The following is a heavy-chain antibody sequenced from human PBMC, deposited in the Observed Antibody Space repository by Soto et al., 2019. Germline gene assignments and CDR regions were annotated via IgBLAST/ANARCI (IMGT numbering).Heavy chain of an antibody. CDR2: ISGSGGTT. D-gene: IGHD3-10*01. CDR3: AQGLGEFSYYGMDV. Sequence: EVQLLESGGGLVQPGGSLRLSCAASGFTFTTHAMNWVRQAPGKGLEWVSSISGSGGTTDYADSVKGRFTISRDNSKNTLYLQMNSLRAEDTAVYYCAQGLGEFSYYGMDVWDQGTTVTVSS. J-gene: IGHJ6*02. CDR1: GFTFTTHA. V-gene: IGHV3-23*01.